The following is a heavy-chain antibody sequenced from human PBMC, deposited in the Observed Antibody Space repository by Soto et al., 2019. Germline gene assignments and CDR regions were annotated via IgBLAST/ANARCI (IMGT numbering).Heavy chain of an antibody. CDR2: ISWNSGSI. V-gene: IGHV3-9*01. D-gene: IGHD6-19*01. CDR1: GFTFDDYA. CDR3: AKDTGPGRQWLAPGDAFDI. Sequence: EVQLVESGGGLVQPGRSVRLSCAASGFTFDDYAMHWVRQAPGKGLEWVSGISWNSGSIGYADSVKGRFTISRDNAKNSLYLQMNSLRAEDTALYYCAKDTGPGRQWLAPGDAFDIWGQGTMVTVSS. J-gene: IGHJ3*02.